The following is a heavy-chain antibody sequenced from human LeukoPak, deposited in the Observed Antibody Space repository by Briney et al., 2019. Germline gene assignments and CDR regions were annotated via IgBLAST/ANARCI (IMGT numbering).Heavy chain of an antibody. J-gene: IGHJ4*02. Sequence: GESLKISCKGSGYSFTSYWISWVRQMPGKGLEWMGRIDPSDSYTNYSPSFQGHVTISADKSISTVYLQWSSLKASDTAMYYCARHFAGIVVAGKWGQGTLVTVSS. CDR1: GYSFTSYW. D-gene: IGHD6-19*01. CDR2: IDPSDSYT. V-gene: IGHV5-10-1*01. CDR3: ARHFAGIVVAGK.